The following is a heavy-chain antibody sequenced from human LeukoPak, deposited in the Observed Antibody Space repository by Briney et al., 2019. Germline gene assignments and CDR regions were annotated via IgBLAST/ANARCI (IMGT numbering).Heavy chain of an antibody. CDR1: GFTFSSYG. CDR2: ISYDGSNK. CDR3: AKDSSSWYNSVYFDY. J-gene: IGHJ4*02. Sequence: GRSLRPSCAASGFTFSSYGMHWVRQAPGKGLEWVAVISYDGSNKYYADSVKGRFTISRDNSKNTLYLQMNSLRAEDTAVYYCAKDSSSWYNSVYFDYWGQGTLVTVSS. V-gene: IGHV3-30*18. D-gene: IGHD6-13*01.